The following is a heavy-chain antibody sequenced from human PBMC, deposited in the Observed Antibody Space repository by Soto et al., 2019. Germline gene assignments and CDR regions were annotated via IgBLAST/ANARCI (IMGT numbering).Heavy chain of an antibody. J-gene: IGHJ4*02. D-gene: IGHD3-22*01. Sequence: GGSLRLSCAASGFTVSSNYMSRVRQAPGKGLEWVSVIYSGGSTYYADSVKGRFTISRDNSKNTLYLQMNSLRAEDTAVYYCARDLMLVSVGLYYDSSGYYSYWGQGTLVTVSS. V-gene: IGHV3-66*01. CDR3: ARDLMLVSVGLYYDSSGYYSY. CDR2: IYSGGST. CDR1: GFTVSSNY.